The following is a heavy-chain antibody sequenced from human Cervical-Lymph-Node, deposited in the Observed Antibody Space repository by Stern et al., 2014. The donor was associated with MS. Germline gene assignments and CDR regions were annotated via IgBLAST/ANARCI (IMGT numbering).Heavy chain of an antibody. V-gene: IGHV1-46*01. CDR1: GYTFTNYN. CDR3: ARSYGGYVRFDY. J-gene: IGHJ4*02. Sequence: VQLVQSGAEVKKPGASVKVSCKASGYTFTNYNIHWVRQAPGEGLEWMGIINPSGDSTNHAQKFQGRVTMTRDTSTSTVYVELSSLRPEDTAVYYCARSYGGYVRFDYWGQGTLVTVSS. CDR2: INPSGDST. D-gene: IGHD5-12*01.